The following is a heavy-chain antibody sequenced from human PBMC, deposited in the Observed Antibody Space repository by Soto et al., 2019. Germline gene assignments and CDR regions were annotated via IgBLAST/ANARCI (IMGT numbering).Heavy chain of an antibody. CDR1: GYTFTAYY. D-gene: IGHD3-10*02. CDR3: ARNMDYYYGRGSGNGQGV. J-gene: IGHJ6*02. V-gene: IGHV1-2*02. CDR2: INPKFGDT. Sequence: QVKLVQSGAEVKEPGDSVRVSCEASGYTFTAYYIHWVRQAPGQGREWMGWINPKFGDTTYAQDFQGRVSMTRDMSISTVYMELSRLTSDDTAIYYCARNMDYYYGRGSGNGQGVWGQGTTVTVFS.